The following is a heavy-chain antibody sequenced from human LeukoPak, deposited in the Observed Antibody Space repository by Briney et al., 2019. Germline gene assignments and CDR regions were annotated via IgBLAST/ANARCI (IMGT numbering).Heavy chain of an antibody. J-gene: IGHJ4*02. V-gene: IGHV1-2*02. D-gene: IGHD3-10*01. Sequence: GASVKVSCKASGYTFTGYYMHWVRQASGQGLEWMGWINPNSGGTNYAQKFQGRVTMTRDTSISTAYMELSRLRSDDTAVYYCARTWFGELLVVDYWGQGTLVTVSS. CDR1: GYTFTGYY. CDR2: INPNSGGT. CDR3: ARTWFGELLVVDY.